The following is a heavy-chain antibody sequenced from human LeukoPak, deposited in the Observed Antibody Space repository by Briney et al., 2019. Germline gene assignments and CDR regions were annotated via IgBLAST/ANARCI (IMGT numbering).Heavy chain of an antibody. CDR1: GDSISTYY. J-gene: IGHJ4*02. V-gene: IGHV4-4*07. D-gene: IGHD3-9*01. CDR3: ARNYAMGSFHY. Sequence: SETLSLTCTVSGDSISTYYWSWIRQPAGKGLEWIGRIYSSGSTSYNPSLKSRVTMSVDTSKNQFSLKLRSVTAADTAVYYCARNYAMGSFHYWGQGTLVTVSS. CDR2: IYSSGST.